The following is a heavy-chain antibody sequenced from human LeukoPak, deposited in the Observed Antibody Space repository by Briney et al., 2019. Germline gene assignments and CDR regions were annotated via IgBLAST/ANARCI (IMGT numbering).Heavy chain of an antibody. CDR1: GFTFSSYW. Sequence: GGSLRLSCAASGFTFSSYWMHWVRQAPGKGLVWVSSINSGGSSTTYADSVKGRFTISRDNAKNTLYLQMNSLRAEDTAVYYCARDRGSTFDYWGQGTLSPSPQ. D-gene: IGHD3-10*01. CDR2: INSGGSST. J-gene: IGHJ4*02. V-gene: IGHV3-74*01. CDR3: ARDRGSTFDY.